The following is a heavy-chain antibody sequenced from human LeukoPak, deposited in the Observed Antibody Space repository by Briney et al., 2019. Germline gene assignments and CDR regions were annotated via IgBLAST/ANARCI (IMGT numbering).Heavy chain of an antibody. Sequence: SETLSLTCAVYGGSFSGYYWSWIRQPPGKGLEWIGEINHSGSTNYNPSLKSRVTISVDTSKNQFSLKLSSVTAADTAVYYCARHRGGVAAIKPSCAEYFQHWGQGTLVTVSS. CDR3: ARHRGGVAAIKPSCAEYFQH. CDR2: INHSGST. J-gene: IGHJ1*01. CDR1: GGSFSGYY. D-gene: IGHD2-15*01. V-gene: IGHV4-34*01.